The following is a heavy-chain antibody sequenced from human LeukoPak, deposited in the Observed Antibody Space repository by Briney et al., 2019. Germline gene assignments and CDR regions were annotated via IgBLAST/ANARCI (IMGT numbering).Heavy chain of an antibody. D-gene: IGHD3-10*01. Sequence: GESLKISCTGSGYSFTSYWIGWVRQMPGKGLEWMGIIYPGDSDTRYSPSFQGQVTISADKSISTAYLQWSSLKASDTAMYYCARQRKTYYYGSGSYTSNWFDPWGQGTLVTVSS. CDR3: ARQRKTYYYGSGSYTSNWFDP. CDR1: GYSFTSYW. CDR2: IYPGDSDT. J-gene: IGHJ5*02. V-gene: IGHV5-51*01.